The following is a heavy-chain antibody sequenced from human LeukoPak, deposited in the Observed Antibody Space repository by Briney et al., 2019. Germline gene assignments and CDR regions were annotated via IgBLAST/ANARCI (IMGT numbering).Heavy chain of an antibody. Sequence: SETLSLTCTVSGGSISSYYWSWIRQPPGKGLEWIGYIYYSGSTNYNPSLKSRVTMSVDTSKNQFSLKLSSVTAADTAAYYCASRSDGGAFDIWGQGTMVTVSS. D-gene: IGHD4-23*01. J-gene: IGHJ3*02. CDR1: GGSISSYY. CDR3: ASRSDGGAFDI. V-gene: IGHV4-59*12. CDR2: IYYSGST.